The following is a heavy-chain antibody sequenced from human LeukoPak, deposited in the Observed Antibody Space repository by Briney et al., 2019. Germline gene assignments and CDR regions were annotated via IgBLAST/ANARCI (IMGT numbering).Heavy chain of an antibody. CDR3: AREYYDILTGYYNDY. D-gene: IGHD3-9*01. CDR1: GGTFSSYA. Sequence: SAKVSCTASGGTFSSYAISWVRQAPGQGLEWMGGIIPIFGTANYAQKFQGRVTITADESTSTAYMELSSLRSEDTAVYYCAREYYDILTGYYNDYWGQGTLVTVSS. CDR2: IIPIFGTA. J-gene: IGHJ4*02. V-gene: IGHV1-69*13.